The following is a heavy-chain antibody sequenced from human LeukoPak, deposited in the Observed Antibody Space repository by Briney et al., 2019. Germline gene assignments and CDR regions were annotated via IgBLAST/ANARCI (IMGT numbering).Heavy chain of an antibody. CDR1: GSSTTSVSHY. J-gene: IGHJ4*02. CDR3: ARRWGNIVGVTYEY. V-gene: IGHV4-39*01. CDR2: IYYTGST. D-gene: IGHD3-16*01. Sequence: SETLSLTCTISGSSTTSVSHYWGWIRQPPGKGLEWIGDIYYTGSTYYSPSLRSRVTMSVHTSENQFSLRLNSVTAVDTAGYYCARRWGNIVGVTYEYWGQGTLVTVSS.